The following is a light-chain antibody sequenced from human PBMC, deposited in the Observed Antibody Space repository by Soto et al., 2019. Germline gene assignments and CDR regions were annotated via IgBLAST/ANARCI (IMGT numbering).Light chain of an antibody. CDR3: QTYESRLSGDV. J-gene: IGLJ1*01. V-gene: IGLV1-40*01. Sequence: SVLTQPPSVSGAPGQRGTISCTGSSSNIGEGYDVHWYQQIPVIIPKLLVYSSKNPPSRVPDRFSGSKSGTSASLAITGLQAADEGDYYCQTYESRLSGDVFATGTNVTV. CDR2: SSK. CDR1: SSNIGEGYD.